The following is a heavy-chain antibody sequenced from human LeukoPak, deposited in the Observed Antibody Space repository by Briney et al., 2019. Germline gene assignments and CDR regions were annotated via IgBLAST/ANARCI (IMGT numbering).Heavy chain of an antibody. CDR2: ISGGDGST. CDR1: GFTFSNYA. CDR3: AKDVYCSSTTCYGLDYYYGMDV. D-gene: IGHD2-2*01. Sequence: GGSLRLSCAASGFTFSNYAMTWVRQAPGKGLEWVSTISGGDGSTYYADSVKGRFTISRDNSKNTLYLQMNSLRAEGTAVYYCAKDVYCSSTTCYGLDYYYGMDVWGKGTTVTVSS. J-gene: IGHJ6*04. V-gene: IGHV3-23*01.